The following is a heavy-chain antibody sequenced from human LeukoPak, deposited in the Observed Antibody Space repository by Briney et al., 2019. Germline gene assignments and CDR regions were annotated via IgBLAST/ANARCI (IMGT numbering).Heavy chain of an antibody. CDR1: GGSISNYY. J-gene: IGHJ4*02. CDR3: AREGLLWFGETGGHFDY. CDR2: IYYSGST. D-gene: IGHD3-10*01. V-gene: IGHV4-59*01. Sequence: SETLSLTCTVSGGSISNYYWSWIRQLPGKGLEWIGYIYYSGSTKYNPSLKSRVTISVDTAKNQFSLKLSSVTAADTAVYYCAREGLLWFGETGGHFDYWGQGTLVTVSS.